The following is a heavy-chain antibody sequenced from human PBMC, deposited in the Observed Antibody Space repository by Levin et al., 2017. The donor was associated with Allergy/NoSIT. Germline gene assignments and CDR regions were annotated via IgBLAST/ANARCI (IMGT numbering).Heavy chain of an antibody. CDR1: GFTFSNYA. V-gene: IGHV3-23*01. Sequence: PGGSLRLSCAASGFTFSNYAMTWVRQAPGKGLEWVSGMSGSSGSTYYADSVKGRFTISRDNSKNTLFLQLRSLRAEDTAAYYCAKVDTGMVYNFRGADYWGRGTLVTVSS. CDR2: MSGSSGST. D-gene: IGHD5-18*01. J-gene: IGHJ4*02. CDR3: AKVDTGMVYNFRGADY.